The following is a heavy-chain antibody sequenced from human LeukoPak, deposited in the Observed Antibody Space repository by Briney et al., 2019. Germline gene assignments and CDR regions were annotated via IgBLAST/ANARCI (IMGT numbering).Heavy chain of an antibody. D-gene: IGHD3-3*01. Sequence: PSETLSLTCTVSGGSISSGGYYWSWIRQPPGKGLEWIGYIYHSGSTYYNPSLKSRVTISVDRSKNQFSLKLSSVTAADTAVYYCARAPIWSGTGDWGQGTLVTVSS. V-gene: IGHV4-30-2*01. J-gene: IGHJ4*02. CDR2: IYHSGST. CDR1: GGSISSGGYY. CDR3: ARAPIWSGTGD.